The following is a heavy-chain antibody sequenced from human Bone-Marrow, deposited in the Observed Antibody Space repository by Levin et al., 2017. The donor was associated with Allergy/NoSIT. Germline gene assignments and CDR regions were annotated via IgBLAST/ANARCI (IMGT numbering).Heavy chain of an antibody. CDR3: SGGTSCSNGGCPD. CDR1: GFTVDNHY. J-gene: IGHJ4*02. Sequence: GESLKISCAASGFTVDNHYMSWVRQAPGKGLEWVSLIYSGGGTKYADSVKGRFTISRDSSKNTVFLQMNSLRAEDTAVYYCSGGTSCSNGGCPDWVQGTLVTVSS. V-gene: IGHV3-66*01. D-gene: IGHD2-8*01. CDR2: IYSGGGT.